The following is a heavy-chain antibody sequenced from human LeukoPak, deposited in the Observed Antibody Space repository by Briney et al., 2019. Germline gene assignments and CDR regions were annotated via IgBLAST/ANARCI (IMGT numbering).Heavy chain of an antibody. CDR1: GNSLSELS. CDR3: TTRSGDFWSGFVN. D-gene: IGHD3-3*01. V-gene: IGHV1-24*01. J-gene: IGHJ4*02. CDR2: FDPEEAKM. Sequence: ASVTVSCKVSGNSLSELSIQWVRQAPGKGLDCMGGFDPEEAKMVYAQNFQGRVTMTEDTSTQTAYMELSGLTSDDTAVYYCTTRSGDFWSGFVNWGQGTLVTVSS.